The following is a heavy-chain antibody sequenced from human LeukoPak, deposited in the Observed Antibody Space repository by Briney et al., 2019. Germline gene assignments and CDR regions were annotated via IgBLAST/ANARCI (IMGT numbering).Heavy chain of an antibody. CDR3: ARSSEWELLGERFDP. CDR2: IYYSGST. CDR1: GGSISSSSYY. V-gene: IGHV4-39*01. Sequence: SETLSLTCTVSGGSISSSSYYWGWIRQPPGKGLEWIGSIYYSGSTYYNPSLKSRVTISVDTSKNQFSLKLSSVTAADTAVYYCARSSEWELLGERFDPWGQGTLATVSS. J-gene: IGHJ5*02. D-gene: IGHD1-26*01.